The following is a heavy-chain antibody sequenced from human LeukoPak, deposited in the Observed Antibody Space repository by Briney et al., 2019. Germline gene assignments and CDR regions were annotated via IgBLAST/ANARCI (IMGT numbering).Heavy chain of an antibody. CDR1: GFTFSSYS. Sequence: PGGSLRLSCAASGFTFSSYSMNWVRQAPGKGLEWVSSISSSSSYIYYADSVKGRFTISRDNVKNSLYLQMNSLRAEDTAVYYCAREIGGLLKVLDYWGQGTLVTVSS. V-gene: IGHV3-21*01. CDR2: ISSSSSYI. J-gene: IGHJ4*02. CDR3: AREIGGLLKVLDY. D-gene: IGHD3-10*01.